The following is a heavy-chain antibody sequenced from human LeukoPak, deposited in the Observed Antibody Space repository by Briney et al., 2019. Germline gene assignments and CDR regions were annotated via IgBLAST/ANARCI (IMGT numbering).Heavy chain of an antibody. Sequence: KASETPSLTCTVSGGSISSGGYYWSWIRQPPGQGLEWIGYIYYSGSTNYNPSLKSRVTISVDTSKNQFSLKLSSVTAADTAVYYCARGGPPTVTTEKHFDYWGQGTLVTVSS. J-gene: IGHJ4*02. V-gene: IGHV4-61*08. CDR3: ARGGPPTVTTEKHFDY. CDR1: GGSISSGGYY. CDR2: IYYSGST. D-gene: IGHD4-17*01.